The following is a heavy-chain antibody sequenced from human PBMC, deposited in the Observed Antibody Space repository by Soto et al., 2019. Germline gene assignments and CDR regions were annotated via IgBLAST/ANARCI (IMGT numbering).Heavy chain of an antibody. D-gene: IGHD2-2*01. CDR3: ARQFEVVLAAFIHYYHYVISF. CDR1: GFTFSSYS. Sequence: PGGSLRLSCAASGFTFSSYSMNWVRQAPGKGLEWVSSISSSSSYIYYADSVKGRFTISRDNAKNSLYLQMNSLRAEDTAVYYCARQFEVVLAAFIHYYHYVISFRGQGTTV. J-gene: IGHJ6*02. V-gene: IGHV3-21*01. CDR2: ISSSSSYI.